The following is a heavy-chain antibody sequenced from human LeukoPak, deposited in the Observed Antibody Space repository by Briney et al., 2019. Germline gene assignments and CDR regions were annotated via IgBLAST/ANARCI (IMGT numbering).Heavy chain of an antibody. CDR2: ISYDGSNK. D-gene: IGHD6-19*01. CDR3: AKGRYSSGHYFDY. CDR1: GFTFSSYG. V-gene: IGHV3-30*18. Sequence: PGRSLRLSCAASGFTFSSYGMHWVRQAPGKGLEWVAVISYDGSNKYYADSVKGRFTISRDNSKNTLYLQMNSLRAEDTAVYYCAKGRYSSGHYFDYWGQGTLVTVSS. J-gene: IGHJ4*02.